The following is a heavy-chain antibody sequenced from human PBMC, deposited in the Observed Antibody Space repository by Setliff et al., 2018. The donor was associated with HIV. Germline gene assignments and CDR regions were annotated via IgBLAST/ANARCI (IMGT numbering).Heavy chain of an antibody. CDR1: GYTFTSYG. CDR2: ISAYNGNT. D-gene: IGHD1-26*01. CDR3: ARGRMTWELPWAFDI. J-gene: IGHJ3*02. V-gene: IGHV1-18*01. Sequence: ASVKVSCKASGYTFTSYGISWVRQAPGQGLEWMGWISAYNGNTNYAQKFQGRVTMTRDTSISTAYMELSRLRSDDTAVYYCARGRMTWELPWAFDIWGQGTMVTVS.